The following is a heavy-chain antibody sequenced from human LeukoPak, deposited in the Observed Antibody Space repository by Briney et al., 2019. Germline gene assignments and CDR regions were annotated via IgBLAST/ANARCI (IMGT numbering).Heavy chain of an antibody. Sequence: PSETLSLTCAVYSGFFSGYYWSWIRPPPGKGREWIGGTNHSGSTNYNPSLKSRVAISVDTSKSQFSLKLSSVTAADTAVYYCARGPGCSGGSCRPFDYWGQGTLVTVSS. CDR3: ARGPGCSGGSCRPFDY. V-gene: IGHV4-34*01. J-gene: IGHJ4*02. CDR2: TNHSGST. CDR1: SGFFSGYY. D-gene: IGHD2-15*01.